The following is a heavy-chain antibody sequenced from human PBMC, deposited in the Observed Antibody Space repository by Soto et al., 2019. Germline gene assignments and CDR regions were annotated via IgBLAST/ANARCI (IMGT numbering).Heavy chain of an antibody. CDR1: GGSISSYY. CDR3: ARDYGDYGAHYMDV. J-gene: IGHJ6*03. Sequence: SETLFLTCTVSGGSISSYYWSWIRQPPGKGLEWIGYIYYSGSTNYNPSLKSRVTISVDTSKNQFSLKLSSVTAADTAVYYCARDYGDYGAHYMDVWGKGTTVTVSS. CDR2: IYYSGST. D-gene: IGHD4-17*01. V-gene: IGHV4-59*01.